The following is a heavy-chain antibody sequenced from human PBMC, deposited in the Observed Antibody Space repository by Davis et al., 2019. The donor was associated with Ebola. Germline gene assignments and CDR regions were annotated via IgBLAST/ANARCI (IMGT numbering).Heavy chain of an antibody. V-gene: IGHV3-9*01. J-gene: IGHJ4*02. CDR1: GFTFHEHA. Sequence: SLKISCSASGFTFHEHAMHWVRQVPGQGLEWVSGFMWDGSKIGYADSVKGRFTISRDSAKNCLYLQMDSLRTEDTALYSCGKDITPGGLDSWGQGTLVTVSS. CDR3: GKDITPGGLDS. CDR2: FMWDGSKI. D-gene: IGHD2-15*01.